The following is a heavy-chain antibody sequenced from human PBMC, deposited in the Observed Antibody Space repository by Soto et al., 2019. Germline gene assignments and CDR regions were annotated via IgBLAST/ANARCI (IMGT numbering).Heavy chain of an antibody. Sequence: QVQLVQSGAEVKKPGSSVKVSCKASGGTFSSYAISCVRQAPGQGLEWMGGIIPIFGTANYAQKYQGRVTIPAAESTSTDYMEMSSLRSEDTAVYYCARDRFPPRTGYSSSWFNYFDYWGQGTLVTVSS. D-gene: IGHD6-13*01. J-gene: IGHJ4*02. V-gene: IGHV1-69*01. CDR1: GGTFSSYA. CDR3: ARDRFPPRTGYSSSWFNYFDY. CDR2: IIPIFGTA.